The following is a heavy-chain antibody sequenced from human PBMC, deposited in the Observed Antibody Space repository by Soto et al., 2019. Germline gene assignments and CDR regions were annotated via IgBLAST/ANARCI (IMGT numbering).Heavy chain of an antibody. CDR2: INPSGGRT. V-gene: IGHV1-46*01. D-gene: IGHD3-10*01. CDR3: ARDSCITTTGAGGANWFDP. J-gene: IGHJ5*02. Sequence: ASVKVSCKASGYTFTSYHMHWVRQAPGQGLEWMGIINPSGGRTNYPQKFQGRVTMTRDTSTSTVYMELSSLRSEDTAVYYCARDSCITTTGAGGANWFDPWGQGTLVTVSS. CDR1: GYTFTSYH.